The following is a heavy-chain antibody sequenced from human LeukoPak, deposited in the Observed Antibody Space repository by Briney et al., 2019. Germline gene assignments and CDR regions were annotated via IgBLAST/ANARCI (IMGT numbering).Heavy chain of an antibody. Sequence: GGSLRLSCAASGFTFSDYFMSWIRQAPGRGLEWVSYISSNSGSTINYADSVRGRFTISRDNAKNSLYLQMNSLRAEDTAVYYCATSHRGIVGAPLAYWGQGTLVTVSS. D-gene: IGHD1-26*01. CDR3: ATSHRGIVGAPLAY. V-gene: IGHV3-11*04. J-gene: IGHJ4*02. CDR2: ISSNSGSTI. CDR1: GFTFSDYF.